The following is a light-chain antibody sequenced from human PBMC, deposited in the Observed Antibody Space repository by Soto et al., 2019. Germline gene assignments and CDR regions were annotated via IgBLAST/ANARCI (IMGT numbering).Light chain of an antibody. Sequence: DIVMTQSPDSLAVSLGERATINCKSSQSVYHGSYYANSYISWYQQKPGQPPKLLIYWASTRESGVPDRFSASGSGTDFTLTISSLQAEDVAIYYCQQYYNTPHTFGQGTRLEIK. J-gene: IGKJ2*01. CDR1: QSVYHGSYYANSY. CDR2: WAS. CDR3: QQYYNTPHT. V-gene: IGKV4-1*01.